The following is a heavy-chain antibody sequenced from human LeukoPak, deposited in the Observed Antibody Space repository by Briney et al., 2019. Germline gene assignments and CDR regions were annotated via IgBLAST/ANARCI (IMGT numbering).Heavy chain of an antibody. D-gene: IGHD3-22*01. CDR3: ARDRYYYDSSGYSWYFDL. J-gene: IGHJ2*01. V-gene: IGHV4-4*07. CDR2: IYTSGST. CDR1: GVSISSYY. Sequence: SETLSLTCTGSGVSISSYYWSWIRQPAGKGLQWIGRIYTSGSTNYNPSLKSRVTMSVDTSKNQFSLKLSSVTAADTAVYYCARDRYYYDSSGYSWYFDLWGRGTLVTVSS.